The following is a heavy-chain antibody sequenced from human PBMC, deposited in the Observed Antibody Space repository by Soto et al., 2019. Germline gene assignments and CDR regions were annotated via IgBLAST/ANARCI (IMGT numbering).Heavy chain of an antibody. CDR3: ARDSPYYYDSSGYHDY. V-gene: IGHV3-48*02. CDR1: GFTFSSYS. D-gene: IGHD3-22*01. J-gene: IGHJ4*02. CDR2: ISSSSSTI. Sequence: PGGSLRLSCAASGFTFSSYSMNWVRQAPGKGLEWVSYISSSSSTIYYADSVKGRFTISRDNAKNSLYLQMNSLRDEDTAVYYCARDSPYYYDSSGYHDYWGQGTLVTVSS.